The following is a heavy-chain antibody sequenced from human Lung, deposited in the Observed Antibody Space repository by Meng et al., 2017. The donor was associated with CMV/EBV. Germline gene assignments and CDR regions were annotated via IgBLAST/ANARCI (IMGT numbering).Heavy chain of an antibody. CDR3: AKEIICTGGSCYSSGFRFYYGLDV. Sequence: GGSLRLXCAASGFTFSGYAMTWVRQAPGKGLEWVAAINNNGDNTYYADSVKGRFTISRDNSKNNLYLQMNSLRSEDTAKYYCAKEIICTGGSCYSSGFRFYYGLDVWXQGTTVTVSS. D-gene: IGHD2-15*01. V-gene: IGHV3-23*01. CDR2: INNNGDNT. J-gene: IGHJ6*02. CDR1: GFTFSGYA.